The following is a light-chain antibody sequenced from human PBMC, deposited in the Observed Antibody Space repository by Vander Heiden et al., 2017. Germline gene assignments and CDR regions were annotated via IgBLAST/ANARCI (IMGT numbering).Light chain of an antibody. V-gene: IGLV3-1*01. CDR3: QAWASRTSVV. CDR1: KLENKY. Sequence: SYELTQPPSVSVTPGQTATIPCSGDKLENKYVCWYQQKPGQSPVLVIYQDIKRPSGIPERFSGSNSGNTATLTISGTQAIDEADYYCQAWASRTSVVFGGGTKLTVL. J-gene: IGLJ2*01. CDR2: QDI.